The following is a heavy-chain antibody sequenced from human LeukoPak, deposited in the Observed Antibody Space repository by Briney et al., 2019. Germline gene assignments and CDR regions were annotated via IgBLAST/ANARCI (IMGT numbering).Heavy chain of an antibody. CDR2: IYYSGST. CDR1: GGSISSSSYY. V-gene: IGHV4-39*07. D-gene: IGHD5-24*01. CDR3: ARTQWLETFDI. J-gene: IGHJ3*02. Sequence: SETLSLTCTVSGGSISSSSYYWGWIRQPPGKGLEWIGSIYYSGSTYYNPSLKSRVTISVDTSQNQFSLKLSSVTAADTAVYYCARTQWLETFDIWGQGTMVTASS.